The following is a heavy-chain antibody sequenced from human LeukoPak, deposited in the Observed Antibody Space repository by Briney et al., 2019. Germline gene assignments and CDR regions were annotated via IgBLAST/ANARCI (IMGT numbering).Heavy chain of an antibody. CDR1: GFTFSSYS. Sequence: GGSLRLSCAASGFTFSSYSMNWVRQAPGKGLEWVSSISSSSSYIYYADSVKGRFTIPRDNAKNSLYLQMNSLRAEDTAVYYCARGIDSSGSLGLGGYYFDYWGQGTPVTVSS. J-gene: IGHJ4*02. CDR2: ISSSSSYI. D-gene: IGHD3-22*01. V-gene: IGHV3-21*01. CDR3: ARGIDSSGSLGLGGYYFDY.